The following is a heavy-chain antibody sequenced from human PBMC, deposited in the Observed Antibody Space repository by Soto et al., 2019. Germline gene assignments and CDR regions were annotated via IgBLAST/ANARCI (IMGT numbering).Heavy chain of an antibody. J-gene: IGHJ6*02. CDR2: ISSSSSTI. D-gene: IGHD1-7*01. CDR3: ARDFNWNYYAVGGMDV. V-gene: IGHV3-48*02. CDR1: GFTFSSYS. Sequence: GGSLRLSCAASGFTFSSYSMNWVRQAPGKGLEWVSYISSSSSTIYYADSVKGRFTISRDNAKNSLYLQMNSLRDEDTAVYYCARDFNWNYYAVGGMDVWGQGTTVTVSS.